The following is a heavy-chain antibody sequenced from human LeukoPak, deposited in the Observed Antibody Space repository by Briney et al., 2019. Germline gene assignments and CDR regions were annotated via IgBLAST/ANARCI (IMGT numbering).Heavy chain of an antibody. CDR2: IYSGGST. D-gene: IGHD3-16*01. CDR1: GGSISGYY. J-gene: IGHJ6*02. Sequence: SETLSLTCTVSGGSISGYYWSWIRQSPGKGLEWIGYIYSGGSTSYNPSLKSRVTISVDTSKNQFSLRLSSVTAADTAVYYCARLWGNPTDYGMDVWGQGTTVTVSS. V-gene: IGHV4-59*08. CDR3: ARLWGNPTDYGMDV.